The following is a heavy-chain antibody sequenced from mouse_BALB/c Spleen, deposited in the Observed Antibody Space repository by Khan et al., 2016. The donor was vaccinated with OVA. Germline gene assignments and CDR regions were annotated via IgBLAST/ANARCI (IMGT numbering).Heavy chain of an antibody. CDR2: IDPFNGGT. Sequence: VQLQQSGPELMKPGASVKISCKASAYSFTTYYMHWVKQSHGKSLEWIGCIDPFNGGTTYNQNFKGKATLTVDKSSSTAYMHLSTLTSEDSAVYYCARRPLDYWGQGTSVTVSS. CDR1: AYSFTTYY. CDR3: ARRPLDY. J-gene: IGHJ4*01. V-gene: IGHV1S135*01.